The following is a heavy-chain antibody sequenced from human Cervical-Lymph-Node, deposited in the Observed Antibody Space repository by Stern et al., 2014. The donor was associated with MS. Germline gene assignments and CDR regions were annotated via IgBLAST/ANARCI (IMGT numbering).Heavy chain of an antibody. D-gene: IGHD3-10*01. Sequence: QVQLVQSGAEVKKPGASVTVSCNVAGHPLSELAMHWLRQLPTKGLEWMGQVDPEDGETVYAQPVQGRLSMTEDTSTGTAYMTLTALRSEDTAVYYCATDRGVKWGRGTLVTVSS. J-gene: IGHJ4*02. V-gene: IGHV1-24*01. CDR2: VDPEDGET. CDR3: ATDRGVK. CDR1: GHPLSELA.